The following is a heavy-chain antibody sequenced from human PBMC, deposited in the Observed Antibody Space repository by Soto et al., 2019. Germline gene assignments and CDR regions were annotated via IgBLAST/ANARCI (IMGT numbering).Heavy chain of an antibody. D-gene: IGHD3-10*01. Sequence: QVQLVQSGAEVKKPGSSVKGSCKASGGTFSSYAISWVRQAPGQGLEWMGGIIPIFGTANYAQKFQGRVTITADESTSTAYMGLSSLSSEDKSMHYGASRPYDYGSGTAATYYGMYVWGHGTTFTFSS. CDR3: ASRPYDYGSGTAATYYGMYV. J-gene: IGHJ6*02. V-gene: IGHV1-69*01. CDR1: GGTFSSYA. CDR2: IIPIFGTA.